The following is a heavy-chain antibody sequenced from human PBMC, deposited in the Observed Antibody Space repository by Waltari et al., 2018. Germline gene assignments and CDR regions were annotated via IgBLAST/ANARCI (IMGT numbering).Heavy chain of an antibody. CDR2: IYSSGAV. CDR1: GEPISDDVSRWTY. V-gene: IGHV4-61*02. J-gene: IGHJ1*01. Sequence: QVQLQESGPGLVKPTHTLSLTCTVSGEPISDDVSRWTYWTWIRQAAGKGLEWIGHIYSSGAVHYNPSLRSRVTISLDTPKSHFTLKLTSVTAADTAVYYGANRGVGNYFKYFRLWSPGTLVTVSS. CDR3: ANRGVGNYFKYFRL. D-gene: IGHD1-7*01.